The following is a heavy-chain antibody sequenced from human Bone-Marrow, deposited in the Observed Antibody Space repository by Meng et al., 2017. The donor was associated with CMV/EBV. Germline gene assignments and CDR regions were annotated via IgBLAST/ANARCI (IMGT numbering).Heavy chain of an antibody. CDR2: INPNSGGT. CDR1: GYTFTGYY. D-gene: IGHD2-21*01. V-gene: IGHV1-2*02. J-gene: IGHJ2*01. CDR3: AGLVRDCGGDCYSSWYFAL. Sequence: ASVKVSCKASGYTFTGYYMHWVRHAPGQGLEWMGWINPNSGGTHFAQQFQGRVTMTRDTSISTAYMLLTRLRSDDTAVYFCAGLVRDCGGDCYSSWYFALWGRGTLVTVSS.